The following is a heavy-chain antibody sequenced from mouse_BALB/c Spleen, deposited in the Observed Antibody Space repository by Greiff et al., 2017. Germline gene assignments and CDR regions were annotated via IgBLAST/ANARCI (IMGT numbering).Heavy chain of an antibody. V-gene: IGHV1-54*01. Sequence: QVQLQQSGAELVRPGTSVKVSCKASGYAFTNYLIEWVKQRPGQGLEWIGVINPGSGGTNYNEKFKGKATLTADKSSSTAYMQLSSLTSDDSAVYFCAITTATLFAYWGQGTLVTVSA. CDR1: GYAFTNYL. CDR2: INPGSGGT. J-gene: IGHJ3*01. CDR3: AITTATLFAY. D-gene: IGHD1-2*01.